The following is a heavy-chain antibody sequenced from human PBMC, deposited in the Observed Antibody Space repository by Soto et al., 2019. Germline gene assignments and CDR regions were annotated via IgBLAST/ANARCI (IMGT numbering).Heavy chain of an antibody. CDR3: CYYDSSGYYYWFDP. CDR1: GFTFSSYA. J-gene: IGHJ5*02. V-gene: IGHV3-23*01. D-gene: IGHD3-22*01. CDR2: ISGSGGST. Sequence: PGGSLRLSCAASGFTFSSYAMSWVRQAPGKGLGWVSAISGSGGSTYYADSVKGRFTISRDNSKNTLYLQMNSLRAEDTAVYYCCYYDSSGYYYWFDPWGQGTLVTVSS.